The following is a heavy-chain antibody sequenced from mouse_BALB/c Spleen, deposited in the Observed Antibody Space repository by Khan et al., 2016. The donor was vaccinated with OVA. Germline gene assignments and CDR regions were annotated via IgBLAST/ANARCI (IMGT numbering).Heavy chain of an antibody. Sequence: EVQLQESGPGLVKPSQSLSLTCTVTGYSITSGYGWNWIRQFPGNKLEWMGYISYSGSTNYNPSLNSRISITRDTSKNQFFLQLNSVTTEDTARYDCARTARIKYWGQGTTLTVSS. D-gene: IGHD3-3*01. V-gene: IGHV3-2*02. CDR1: GYSITSGYG. CDR2: ISYSGST. CDR3: ARTARIKY. J-gene: IGHJ2*01.